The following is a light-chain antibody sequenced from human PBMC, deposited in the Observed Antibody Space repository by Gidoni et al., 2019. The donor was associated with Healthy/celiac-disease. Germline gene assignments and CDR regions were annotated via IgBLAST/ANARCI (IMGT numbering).Light chain of an antibody. V-gene: IGLV3-19*01. CDR2: GKN. CDR1: SLRSYY. Sequence: SSELTQDPAVSGALGQTVRITCQGDSLRSYYASWYQQKPGQAPVLVIYGKNNRPSGIPDRFSGSSSGNTAPLTITGAQAEDEADYYCNSRDSSGNLNWVFGGGTKLTVL. J-gene: IGLJ3*02. CDR3: NSRDSSGNLNWV.